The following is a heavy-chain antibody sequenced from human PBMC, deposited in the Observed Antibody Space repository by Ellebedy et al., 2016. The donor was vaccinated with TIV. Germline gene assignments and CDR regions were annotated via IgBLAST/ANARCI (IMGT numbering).Heavy chain of an antibody. V-gene: IGHV3-74*01. J-gene: IGHJ4*02. Sequence: GGSLRLSXAASGFTFSSNWMNWVRQAPGKGLVWVSRINSDGSSTSYADSVKGRFTISRDNAKNTLYLQMNSLRAEDTDGYYCVSHGSMGYWGQGTLVTVSS. CDR1: GFTFSSNW. D-gene: IGHD5-24*01. CDR3: VSHGSMGY. CDR2: INSDGSST.